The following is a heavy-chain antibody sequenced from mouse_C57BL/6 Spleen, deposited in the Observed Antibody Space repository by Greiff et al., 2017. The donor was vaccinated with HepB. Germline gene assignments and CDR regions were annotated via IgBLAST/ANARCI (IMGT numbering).Heavy chain of an antibody. CDR3: TRSGYSNYPYYAMDY. CDR1: GYTFTSYW. J-gene: IGHJ4*01. V-gene: IGHV1-5*01. Sequence: VQLQQSGTVLARPGASVKMSCKTSGYTFTSYWMHWVKQRPGQGLEWIGAIYPGNSDTSYNQKFKGKAKLTAVTSASTAYMELSSLTNEDSAVYYCTRSGYSNYPYYAMDYWGQGTSVTVSS. CDR2: IYPGNSDT. D-gene: IGHD2-5*01.